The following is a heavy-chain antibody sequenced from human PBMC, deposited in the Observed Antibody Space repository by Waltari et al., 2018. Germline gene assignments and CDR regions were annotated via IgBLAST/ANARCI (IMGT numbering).Heavy chain of an antibody. Sequence: EVQLVESGGGLVQPGGSLRLSCAASGFTFSRYWMSWGRQAPGKGREWVANIKQDGSEKYYVDSVKGRFTISRDNAKNSLYLQMNSLRAEDTAVYYCARGGYSYGYWFDPWGQGTLVTVSS. V-gene: IGHV3-7*01. CDR1: GFTFSRYW. CDR3: ARGGYSYGYWFDP. CDR2: IKQDGSEK. D-gene: IGHD5-18*01. J-gene: IGHJ5*02.